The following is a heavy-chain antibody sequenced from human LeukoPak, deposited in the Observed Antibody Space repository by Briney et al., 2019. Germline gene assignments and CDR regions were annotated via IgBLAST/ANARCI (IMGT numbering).Heavy chain of an antibody. CDR2: IGGSGGST. CDR1: GFTFSNYA. CDR3: AKAAKYDTLTGPAFDY. Sequence: GGSLRLSCAASGFTFSNYAMTWVRQAPGKGLEWVSAIGGSGGSTFYADSVKGRFTISRDNSQNTLYLQMSSLGAEDTAVYYCAKAAKYDTLTGPAFDYWGQGTLVTVSS. J-gene: IGHJ4*02. D-gene: IGHD3-9*01. V-gene: IGHV3-23*01.